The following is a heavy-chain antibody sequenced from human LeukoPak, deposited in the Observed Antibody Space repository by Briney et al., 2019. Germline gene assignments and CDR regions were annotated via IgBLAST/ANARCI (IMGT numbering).Heavy chain of an antibody. CDR1: GYTFTGYY. CDR2: INPNSGAT. CDR3: ARDTGSPYYFDY. J-gene: IGHJ4*02. V-gene: IGHV1-2*02. Sequence: ASVKVSCKASGYTFTGYYMHWVRQAPGQGLEWMGWINPNSGATNFAQKFQGRVTMTRDTSISTAYMELSRLRSDDTAVYYCARDTGSPYYFDYWGQGTLVTVSS. D-gene: IGHD3-10*01.